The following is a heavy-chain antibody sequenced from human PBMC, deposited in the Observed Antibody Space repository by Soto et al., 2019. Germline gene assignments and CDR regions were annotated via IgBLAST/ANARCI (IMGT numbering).Heavy chain of an antibody. Sequence: SETLSLTCAVYVGSFSGYYWSWIRQPPGKGLEWIGEINHSGSTNYNPSLKSRVTISVDTSKNQFSLKLSSVTAADTAVYYCARCSLYSSSWYSYYYYYYGMDVWGQGTTVTVSS. CDR3: ARCSLYSSSWYSYYYYYYGMDV. J-gene: IGHJ6*02. CDR2: INHSGST. CDR1: VGSFSGYY. D-gene: IGHD6-13*01. V-gene: IGHV4-34*01.